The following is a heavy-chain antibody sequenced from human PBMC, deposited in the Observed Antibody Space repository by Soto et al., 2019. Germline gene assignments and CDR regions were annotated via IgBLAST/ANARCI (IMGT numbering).Heavy chain of an antibody. V-gene: IGHV1-3*01. J-gene: IGHJ6*03. D-gene: IGHD1-26*01. CDR1: GYTFTSYA. CDR2: INAGNGNT. CDR3: ARDPGSVGANYYYYYMDV. Sequence: ASVKVSCKASGYTFTSYAMHWVRQAPGQRLEWMGWINAGNGNTKYSQKFQGRVTITRDTSASTAYMELSSLRSEDTAVYYCARDPGSVGANYYYYYMDVWGKGTTVTVSS.